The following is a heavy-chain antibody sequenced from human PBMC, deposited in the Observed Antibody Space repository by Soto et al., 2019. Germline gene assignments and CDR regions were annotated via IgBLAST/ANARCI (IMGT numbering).Heavy chain of an antibody. J-gene: IGHJ5*02. CDR2: IYHSGSP. CDR3: ARRVPAAPNWFDP. V-gene: IGHV4-4*02. D-gene: IGHD2-2*01. Sequence: QVQLQESGPGLVKPSGTLSLTCAVSGGSISSGTWWSWVRQPPGRGLVWIGEIYHSGSPNYNPSLKSRVTMSVDQSKNLFSLRLSSVTAADSALYYCARRVPAAPNWFDPWGQGTLVTVSS. CDR1: GGSISSGTW.